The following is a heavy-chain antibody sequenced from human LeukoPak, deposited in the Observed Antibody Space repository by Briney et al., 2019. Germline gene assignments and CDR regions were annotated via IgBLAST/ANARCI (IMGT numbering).Heavy chain of an antibody. D-gene: IGHD3-3*01. CDR2: IYYSGST. CDR1: GGSISSSSYY. V-gene: IGHV4-39*07. Sequence: PSETLSLTCTVSGGSISSSSYYWGWIRQPPGKGLEWIGSIYYSGSTYYNPSLKSRVTISVDTSKNQFSLKLSSVTAADTAVYYCARGRTIFGVVISNYMDVWGKGTTVTVS. CDR3: ARGRTIFGVVISNYMDV. J-gene: IGHJ6*03.